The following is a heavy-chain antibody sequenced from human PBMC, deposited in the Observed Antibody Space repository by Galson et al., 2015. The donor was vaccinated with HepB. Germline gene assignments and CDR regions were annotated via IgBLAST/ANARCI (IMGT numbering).Heavy chain of an antibody. CDR1: GGSFSGYY. CDR3: AGGKYQLLWSG. J-gene: IGHJ4*02. V-gene: IGHV4-34*01. D-gene: IGHD2-2*01. CDR2: INDSGST. Sequence: ETLSLTCAVYGGSFSGYYWTWIRQFPGKGLEWIGEINDSGSTDYNPSLKSRVTISVDTSKNQFSLKLTSVTAADTAMYYCAGGKYQLLWSGWGPGTQVTVSS.